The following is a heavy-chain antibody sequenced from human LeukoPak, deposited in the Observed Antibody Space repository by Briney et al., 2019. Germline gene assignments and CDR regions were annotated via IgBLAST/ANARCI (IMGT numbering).Heavy chain of an antibody. CDR2: ISYDGSNK. J-gene: IGHJ4*02. CDR1: GFTFSSYA. V-gene: IGHV3-30*04. CDR3: AREDYYYDSSGYWRPFDY. Sequence: GGSLRLSCAASGFTFSSYAMHWVRQAPGKGLEWVAVISYDGSNKYYADSVKGRFTISRDNSKNTLYLQMNSLRAEDTAVYYCAREDYYYDSSGYWRPFDYWGQGTLVTVSS. D-gene: IGHD3-22*01.